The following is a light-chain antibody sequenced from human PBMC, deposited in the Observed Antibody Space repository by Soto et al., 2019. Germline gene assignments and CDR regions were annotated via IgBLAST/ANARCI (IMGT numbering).Light chain of an antibody. Sequence: DIQMTHSPSTLSASLGDRVTITCRAGHFVSNVLAWFQQKPGRAPKLLIFDISNLASGVPSRFSGSGSGSATEFTLTISSLQPDDSATYYCQQYYSYPWTFGQGTKVDIK. CDR2: DIS. J-gene: IGKJ1*01. CDR3: QQYYSYPWT. CDR1: HFVSNV. V-gene: IGKV1-5*01.